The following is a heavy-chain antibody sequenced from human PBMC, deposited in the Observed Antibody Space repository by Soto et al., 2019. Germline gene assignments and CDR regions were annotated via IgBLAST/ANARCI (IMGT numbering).Heavy chain of an antibody. Sequence: AGGSLRLSCAASGFTFSSYGMHWVRQAPGKGLEWVAVISYDGSNKYYADSVKGRFTISRDNSKNTLYLQMNSLRAEDTAVYYCAKDYVYYGSGRYYYYYYGMDVWGQGTTVTVSS. CDR1: GFTFSSYG. CDR2: ISYDGSNK. CDR3: AKDYVYYGSGRYYYYYYGMDV. J-gene: IGHJ6*02. D-gene: IGHD3-10*01. V-gene: IGHV3-30*18.